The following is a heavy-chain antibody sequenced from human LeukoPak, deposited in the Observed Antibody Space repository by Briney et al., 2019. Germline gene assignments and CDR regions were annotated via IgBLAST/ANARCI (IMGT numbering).Heavy chain of an antibody. V-gene: IGHV1-69*06. CDR1: RGTFSSYA. D-gene: IGHD3-22*01. CDR3: ARGTAQEYYYDSSGYYSYFDY. CDR2: IIPIFGTA. J-gene: IGHJ4*02. Sequence: SVKVSCKTSRGTFSSYAISWVRQAPGQGLEWMGGIIPIFGTANYAQKFQGRVTITADKSTSTAYMELSSLRSEDTAVYYCARGTAQEYYYDSSGYYSYFDYWGQGTLVTVSS.